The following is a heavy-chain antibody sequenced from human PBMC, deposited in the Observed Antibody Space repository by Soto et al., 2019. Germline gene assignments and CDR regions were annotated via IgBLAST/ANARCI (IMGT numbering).Heavy chain of an antibody. CDR3: ARPTSADYGDYGWDF. J-gene: IGHJ4*02. Sequence: GSLRLSCAASGFTFRRYWMSWVRQAPGKGLEWVANIKQDGGVKYYVDSVKGRFTISRDNTKNSLYLQMNSLRAEDTAVYYCARPTSADYGDYGWDFWGQGTQVTVSS. V-gene: IGHV3-7*01. D-gene: IGHD4-17*01. CDR1: GFTFRRYW. CDR2: IKQDGGVK.